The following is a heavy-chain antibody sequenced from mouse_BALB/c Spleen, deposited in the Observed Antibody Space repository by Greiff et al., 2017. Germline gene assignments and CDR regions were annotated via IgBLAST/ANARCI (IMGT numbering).Heavy chain of an antibody. J-gene: IGHJ4*01. D-gene: IGHD1-2*01. V-gene: IGHV14-3*02. CDR3: ARSVIRRDYAMDY. CDR1: GFNIKDTY. Sequence: VQLQQSGAELVKPGASVKLSCTASGFNIKDTYMHWVKQRPEQGLEWIGRIDPANGNTKYDPKFQGKATITADTSSNTAYLQLSSLTSEDTAVYDGARSVIRRDYAMDYWGQGTSVTVSS. CDR2: IDPANGNT.